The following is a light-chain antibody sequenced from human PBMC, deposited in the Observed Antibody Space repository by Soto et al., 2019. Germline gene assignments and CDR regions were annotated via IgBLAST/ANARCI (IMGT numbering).Light chain of an antibody. CDR3: QQYNDWPLT. V-gene: IGKV3D-15*01. Sequence: EIVLTQSPATLSVSPGERVTLSCRASQSVSDNLAWYQQKPGQAPRLLIYGASIRATDIPARFSGSGSGTEFSLAISSLQSEDFAVYSCQQYNDWPLTVGGGTKVEIK. CDR1: QSVSDN. CDR2: GAS. J-gene: IGKJ4*01.